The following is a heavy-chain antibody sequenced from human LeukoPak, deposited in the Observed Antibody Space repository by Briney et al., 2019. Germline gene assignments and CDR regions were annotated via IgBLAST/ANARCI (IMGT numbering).Heavy chain of an antibody. CDR1: GFTFSSYG. J-gene: IGHJ4*02. CDR2: IWYDGSNK. D-gene: IGHD1-26*01. V-gene: IGHV3-33*01. CDR3: AREGGWELLRTFDY. Sequence: GGSLRLSCAASGFTFSSYGMHWVRQAPGKGLEWVAVIWYDGSNKYYADSVKGRFTISRDNSKNTLYLQMNSLRAEDTAVYYCAREGGWELLRTFDYWGQGTLVTVSS.